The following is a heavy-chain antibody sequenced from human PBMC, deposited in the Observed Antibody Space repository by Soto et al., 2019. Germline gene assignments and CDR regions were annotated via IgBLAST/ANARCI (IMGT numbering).Heavy chain of an antibody. CDR2: TYYRSKWYN. V-gene: IGHV6-1*01. D-gene: IGHD6-13*01. CDR1: GDSVSSNSAA. J-gene: IGHJ5*02. CDR3: ARVFGLAAAENWFDP. Sequence: SQTLSLTCPISGDSVSSNSAAWNWIRQSPSRGLEWLGRTYYRSKWYNDYAVSVKSRITINPDTSKNQFSLQLNSVTPEDTAVYYCARVFGLAAAENWFDPWGQGTLVTVSS.